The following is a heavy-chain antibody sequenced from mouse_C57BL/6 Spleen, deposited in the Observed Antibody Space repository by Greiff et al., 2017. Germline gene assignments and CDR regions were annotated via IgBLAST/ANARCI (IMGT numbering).Heavy chain of an antibody. CDR1: GYSITSGYY. V-gene: IGHV3-6*01. CDR3: ASGPRAWFAY. CDR2: ISYDGSN. Sequence: ESGPGLVKPSQSLSLTCSVTGYSITSGYYWNWIRQFPGNKLEWMGYISYDGSNNYNPSLKNRISITRDTSKNQFFLKLNSVTTEDTATYYCASGPRAWFAYWGQGTLVTVSA. J-gene: IGHJ3*01.